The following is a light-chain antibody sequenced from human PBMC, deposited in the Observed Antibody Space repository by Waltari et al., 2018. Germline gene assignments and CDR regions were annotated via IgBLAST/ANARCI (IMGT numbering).Light chain of an antibody. V-gene: IGLV1-51*01. J-gene: IGLJ2*01. CDR3: GTWDRSLGAVV. CDR2: DKD. CDR1: ASTLGTNS. Sequence: QSVFTHPPSVTAAPGQKVTIACYGSASTLGTNSSSRYQQFPGTAPKLLISDKDKRPSGIPDRFAGSKSGTSATLGITGLQTGDEADYYCGTWDRSLGAVVFGGGTKLTV.